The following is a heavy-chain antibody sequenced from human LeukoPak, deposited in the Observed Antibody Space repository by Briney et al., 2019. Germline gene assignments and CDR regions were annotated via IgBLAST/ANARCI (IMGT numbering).Heavy chain of an antibody. Sequence: KPSETLSLTCSVSGGSISSSRSYWGWIRQTPGKGLEWVGSIYYNGDTYYNPSFKSRVSMSVDTAKNQISLILTSVTAADTAVYYCSRGGYSCPNWFDTWGQGTLVTVSS. D-gene: IGHD4-11*01. V-gene: IGHV4-39*07. J-gene: IGHJ5*02. CDR1: GGSISSSRSY. CDR3: SRGGYSCPNWFDT. CDR2: IYYNGDT.